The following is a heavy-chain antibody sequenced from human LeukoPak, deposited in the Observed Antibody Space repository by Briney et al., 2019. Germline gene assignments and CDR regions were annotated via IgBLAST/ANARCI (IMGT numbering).Heavy chain of an antibody. CDR2: IYYSGST. J-gene: IGHJ4*02. D-gene: IGHD6-19*01. CDR1: GASIRGSNYY. V-gene: IGHV4-39*07. Sequence: PSETLSLTCTVSGASIRGSNYYWAWLRQTPGKGLDWIVSIYYSGSTNYNPALTSRVTISVDPSKNQFSLKLTSVTAADTAVYYCARDEGSGWYYFDYWGQGTLVTVSS. CDR3: ARDEGSGWYYFDY.